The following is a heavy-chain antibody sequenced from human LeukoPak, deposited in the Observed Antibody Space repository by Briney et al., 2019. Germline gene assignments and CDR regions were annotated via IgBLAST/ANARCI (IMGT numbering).Heavy chain of an antibody. V-gene: IGHV3-23*01. CDR1: GFTFSTYG. J-gene: IGHJ4*02. CDR2: ISRSGDIT. D-gene: IGHD6-19*01. CDR3: ATGSTAVAGTKY. Sequence: GGSLRLSCAASGFTFSTYGMNWVRQAPGKGLEWASTISRSGDITYYADSVKGRFTISRDNSKNTLYLQMNSLRAEDTAIYYCATGSTAVAGTKYWGQGIRSPSSQ.